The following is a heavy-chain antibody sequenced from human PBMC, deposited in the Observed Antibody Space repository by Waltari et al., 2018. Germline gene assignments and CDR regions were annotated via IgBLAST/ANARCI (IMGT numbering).Heavy chain of an antibody. D-gene: IGHD6-13*01. CDR1: GFTFRNSW. J-gene: IGHJ3*02. CDR2: IDGDGRQK. CDR3: VRDPQSSAFDI. V-gene: IGHV3-7*01. Sequence: EAQLVESGGGLVQPGGSLRLSCAASGFTFRNSWMAWVRQAPAKGLELVANIDGDGRQKNFLDAVKGRFTISRDNTNNFLYLQMNSLRVEDTARYYCVRDPQSSAFDIWGLGTMVTVSS.